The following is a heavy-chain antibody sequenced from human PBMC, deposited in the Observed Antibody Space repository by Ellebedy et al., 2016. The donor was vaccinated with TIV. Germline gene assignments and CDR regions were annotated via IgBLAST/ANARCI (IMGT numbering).Heavy chain of an antibody. D-gene: IGHD3-3*01. CDR1: GFTFADYA. V-gene: IGHV3-9*01. CDR2: ISWNSGSI. CDR3: AKDSEWIGVDV. Sequence: GGSLRLSCAASGFTFADYAMHWVRQAPGKGLEWVSGISWNSGSINYADSVKGRFTISRDNAKNSLYLQMNSLRVEDTALYYRAKDSEWIGVDVWGQGTTVTVSS. J-gene: IGHJ6*02.